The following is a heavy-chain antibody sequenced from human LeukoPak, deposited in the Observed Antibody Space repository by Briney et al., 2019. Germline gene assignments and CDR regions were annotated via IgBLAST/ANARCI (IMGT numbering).Heavy chain of an antibody. V-gene: IGHV4-59*01. Sequence: SETLSLTCTVSGGSISSYYWSWIRQPPGKGLEWIGYIHYSGSTNYNPSLTSRVTISVDTSKKQFSLKLSSGTAADTAVYYCARVEEGYGSGRRENYYYYYMDVWGKGTTVTISS. CDR2: IHYSGST. CDR3: ARVEEGYGSGRRENYYYYYMDV. CDR1: GGSISSYY. D-gene: IGHD3-10*01. J-gene: IGHJ6*03.